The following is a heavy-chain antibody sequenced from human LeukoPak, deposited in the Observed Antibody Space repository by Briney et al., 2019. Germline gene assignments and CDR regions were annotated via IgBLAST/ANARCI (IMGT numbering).Heavy chain of an antibody. V-gene: IGHV3-7*01. CDR1: GFTFSSYW. D-gene: IGHD3-3*02. J-gene: IGHJ3*02. CDR3: ARDSERSSSFAFDI. CDR2: INLDGSEK. Sequence: PGGSLRLSCAGSGFTFSSYWMGWVRQAPGRGLEWVANINLDGSEKSYVDSVEGRFTISRDNAKNSLYLQMNSLRGEDTAVYYCARDSERSSSFAFDIWGQGTMVTASS.